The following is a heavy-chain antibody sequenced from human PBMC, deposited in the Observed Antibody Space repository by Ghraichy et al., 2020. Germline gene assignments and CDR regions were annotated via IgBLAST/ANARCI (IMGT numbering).Heavy chain of an antibody. Sequence: GGSLRLSCAASGFIFSNYAMSWIRQTPGKGLEWVSGLRSRGDRTNYADSVKGRFTISRDNSKNTLSLQMNSLRVEDTAVYYCAKGDSAALWDWLPYPHFGYWGQGAPVTVTS. J-gene: IGHJ4*02. V-gene: IGHV3-23*01. CDR1: GFIFSNYA. CDR3: AKGDSAALWDWLPYPHFGY. D-gene: IGHD3-3*02. CDR2: LRSRGDRT.